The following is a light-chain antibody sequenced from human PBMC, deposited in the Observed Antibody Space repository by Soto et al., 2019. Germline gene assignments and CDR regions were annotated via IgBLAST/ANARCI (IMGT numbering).Light chain of an antibody. CDR1: QSISIW. V-gene: IGKV1-5*03. CDR2: KAS. CDR3: QQYHSYSQT. J-gene: IGKJ1*01. Sequence: DIQMTQSPSTLSASVGDRVTITCRASQSISIWLAWYQQKPGKAPKLLIYKASSLESGVPSRFSGSGSGTEFSLTISSVQPDDFATYCCQQYHSYSQTFGQGNKVAIK.